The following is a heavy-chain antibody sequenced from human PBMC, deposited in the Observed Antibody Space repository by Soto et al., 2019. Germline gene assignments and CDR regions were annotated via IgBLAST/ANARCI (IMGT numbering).Heavy chain of an antibody. Sequence: QVQLQESGPGLVKPSQTLSLTCTVSGGSISSGDYYWSWIRQHPGKGLEWIRYIYYSGSTYYNPSLTSRVTISVDTSKNQFSLKLSSVTAADTAVYYCARWWSGSRQGFDPWGQGTLVTVSS. V-gene: IGHV4-31*03. J-gene: IGHJ5*02. CDR3: ARWWSGSRQGFDP. CDR1: GGSISSGDYY. D-gene: IGHD3-3*01. CDR2: IYYSGST.